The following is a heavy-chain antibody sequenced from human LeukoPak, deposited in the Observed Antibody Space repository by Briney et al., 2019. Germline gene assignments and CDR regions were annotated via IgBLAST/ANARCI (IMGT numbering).Heavy chain of an antibody. D-gene: IGHD6-19*01. J-gene: IGHJ4*02. CDR3: ARAPHSSGWYWVQPPFDY. V-gene: IGHV3-74*01. CDR2: INSDGSST. Sequence: GGSLRLSCAASGFTFSSYWMHWVRQAPGKGLVWVSRINSDGSSTSYADSVKGRFTISRDNAKNTLYLQMNSLRAEDTAVYYCARAPHSSGWYWVQPPFDYWGQGTLVTVSS. CDR1: GFTFSSYW.